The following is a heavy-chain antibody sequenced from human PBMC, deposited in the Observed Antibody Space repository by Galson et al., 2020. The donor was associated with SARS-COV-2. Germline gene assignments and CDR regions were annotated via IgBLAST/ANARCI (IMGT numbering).Heavy chain of an antibody. CDR2: ISSSSYI. D-gene: IGHD3-3*01. V-gene: IGHV3-21*01. Sequence: GGSLRLSCAASGFNFSSYSMNWVRQAPGKGLEWVPSISSSSYIYYADSVKGRFTISRDNAKNSLYLQMNSLRAEDTAVYSCAREPLYYDFWSGPEYFQHWGQGTLVTVSS. CDR1: GFNFSSYS. J-gene: IGHJ1*01. CDR3: AREPLYYDFWSGPEYFQH.